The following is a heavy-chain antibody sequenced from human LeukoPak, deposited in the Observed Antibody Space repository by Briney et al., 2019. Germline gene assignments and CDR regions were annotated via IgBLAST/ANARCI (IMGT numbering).Heavy chain of an antibody. CDR2: IYYSGST. J-gene: IGHJ3*02. D-gene: IGHD3-22*01. Sequence: SETLSLTCTVSGGSISSGDYYWSCIRQPPGKGLEWIGYIYYSGSTYYNPSLKSRVTISVDTSKNQFSLKLSSVTAADTAVYYCARGTTYYYDSSGSDAFDIWGQGTMVTVSS. V-gene: IGHV4-30-4*01. CDR1: GGSISSGDYY. CDR3: ARGTTYYYDSSGSDAFDI.